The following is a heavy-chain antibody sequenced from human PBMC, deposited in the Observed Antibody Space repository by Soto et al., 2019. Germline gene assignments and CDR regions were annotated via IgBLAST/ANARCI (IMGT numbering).Heavy chain of an antibody. V-gene: IGHV3-74*01. J-gene: IGHJ4*02. CDR3: VRDPLNDY. Sequence: GGSLRLSCAVSGFTLSNYRMHWVRQAPRKGLVWVSHINTDGISTTYADSVKGRFTISRDNAKNTLYLQMNSLRAEDTAVYYCVRDPLNDYWGQGTLVTVSS. CDR2: INTDGIST. CDR1: GFTLSNYR.